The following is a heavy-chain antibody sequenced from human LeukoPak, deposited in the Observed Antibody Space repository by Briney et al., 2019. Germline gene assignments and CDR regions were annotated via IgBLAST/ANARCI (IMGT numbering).Heavy chain of an antibody. D-gene: IGHD1-26*01. CDR1: EFTFSSYA. J-gene: IGHJ4*02. V-gene: IGHV3-23*01. CDR2: ISGSGGST. Sequence: GGSLRLSCAASEFTFSSYAMSWVRQAPGKGLEWVSAISGSGGSTYYADSVKGRFTISRDNSKNTLYLQMNSLRAEDTAVYYCAKYSGSYYYFDYWGQGTLVTVSS. CDR3: AKYSGSYYYFDY.